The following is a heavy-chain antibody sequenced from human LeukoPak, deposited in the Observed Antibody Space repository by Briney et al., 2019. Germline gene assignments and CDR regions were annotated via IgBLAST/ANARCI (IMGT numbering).Heavy chain of an antibody. J-gene: IGHJ5*02. Sequence: ASVKVSCKASGYTFTSYDINWVRQATGQGLEWMGWMNPNSGNTGYAQKFQGRVTMTRNTSISTAYMELSSLRSEDTAVYYCARGVARYYDFWSGKNWFDPWGQGTLVTVSS. V-gene: IGHV1-8*01. CDR1: GYTFTSYD. D-gene: IGHD3-3*01. CDR2: MNPNSGNT. CDR3: ARGVARYYDFWSGKNWFDP.